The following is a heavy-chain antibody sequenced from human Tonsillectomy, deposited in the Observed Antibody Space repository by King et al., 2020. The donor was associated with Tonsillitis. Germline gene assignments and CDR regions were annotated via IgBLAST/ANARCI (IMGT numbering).Heavy chain of an antibody. V-gene: IGHV3-11*01. D-gene: IGHD3-22*01. Sequence: VQLVQSGGGLVKPGESLRLSCAASGFTFSDYYMSWIRQAPGKGLAWVSYISSSCSTIYYADSVKGRFTISRDNAKNSLYLQMNSLRAEDTAVYYCARERITMIVVVNDAFDIWGQGTMVTVSS. CDR3: ARERITMIVVVNDAFDI. CDR1: GFTFSDYY. CDR2: ISSSCSTI. J-gene: IGHJ3*02.